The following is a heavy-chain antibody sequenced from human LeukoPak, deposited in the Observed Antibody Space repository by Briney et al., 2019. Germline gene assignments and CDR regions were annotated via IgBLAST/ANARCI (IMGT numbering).Heavy chain of an antibody. Sequence: GESLKISCKDSGSNFVDYWIGWVRQVPGRGLEWMAVIFPGDSETTYSPSFQGQVSISVDTSTNTAYLEWSSLKASDTAMYFCARHGTASVYGDSIDYWGQGTLVTVSS. V-gene: IGHV5-51*01. CDR2: IFPGDSET. CDR3: ARHGTASVYGDSIDY. J-gene: IGHJ4*02. D-gene: IGHD4-17*01. CDR1: GSNFVDYW.